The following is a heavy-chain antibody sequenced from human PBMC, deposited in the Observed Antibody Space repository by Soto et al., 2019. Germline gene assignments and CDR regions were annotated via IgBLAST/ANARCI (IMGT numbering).Heavy chain of an antibody. D-gene: IGHD3-10*01. CDR1: GGSISGYY. CDR2: IYYSGTT. Sequence: QVQLQESGPGLVKPSESLSLTCTVSGGSISGYYWSWFRQPPGQGLEWIGYIYYSGTTYYNPSLKSRVTISVDTSKNQFSLKLTSVTAADTAVYYCASRTGHYSGWFDPWGQGTLVTVSS. J-gene: IGHJ5*02. CDR3: ASRTGHYSGWFDP. V-gene: IGHV4-59*01.